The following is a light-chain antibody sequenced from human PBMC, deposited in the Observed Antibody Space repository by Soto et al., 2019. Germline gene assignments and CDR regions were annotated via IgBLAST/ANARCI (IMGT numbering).Light chain of an antibody. CDR2: DVS. V-gene: IGKV1-5*01. CDR3: QQYYSYSRT. J-gene: IGKJ1*01. CDR1: QTVSSW. Sequence: DIQMTQSPSTLSASVGDRVTITCRASQTVSSWLAWYQQKPGKAPKLLIYDVSSLGSGVPSRFSGSGSGTEFTLTISSLQPDDFATYYCQQYYSYSRTFGQGTKVEVK.